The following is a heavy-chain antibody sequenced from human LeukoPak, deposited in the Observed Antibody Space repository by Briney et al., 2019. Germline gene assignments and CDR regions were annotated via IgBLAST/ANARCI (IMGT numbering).Heavy chain of an antibody. V-gene: IGHV3-30*18. J-gene: IGHJ4*02. CDR2: ISYDGSNK. D-gene: IGHD6-19*01. CDR3: AKDARGSGRGRFDY. CDR1: GFTFSSYG. Sequence: GGSLRLSCAASGFTFSSYGMHWVRQAPGKGLEWVAVISYDGSNKYYADSVKGRFTISRDNSKNTLYLQMNSLRAEDTAVYYCAKDARGSGRGRFDYWGQGTLVTVSS.